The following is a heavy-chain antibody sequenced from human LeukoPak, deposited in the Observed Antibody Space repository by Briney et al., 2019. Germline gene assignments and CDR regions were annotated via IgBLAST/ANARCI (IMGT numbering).Heavy chain of an antibody. CDR2: ISYDGSNK. Sequence: GGSLRLSCAASGFTFSSYAMHWVRQAPGKGLEWVAVISYDGSNKYYADSVKGRFTISRDNSKNTLYLQMNSLRAEDTAVYYCAKGVDTAMVYLFDYWGQGTLVTVSS. CDR3: AKGVDTAMVYLFDY. CDR1: GFTFSSYA. D-gene: IGHD5-18*01. J-gene: IGHJ4*02. V-gene: IGHV3-30-3*01.